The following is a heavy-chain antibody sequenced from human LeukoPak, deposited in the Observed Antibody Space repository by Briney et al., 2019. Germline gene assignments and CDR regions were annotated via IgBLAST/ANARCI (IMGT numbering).Heavy chain of an antibody. V-gene: IGHV4-34*01. CDR2: INHSGST. CDR1: GGSFRGYY. Sequence: SETLCPTCAVYGGSFRGYYWGWIRRPPGKGLEWIGEINHSGSTTYTPSFKSRVTISVDTSKTQFSLKLSSVTAADTAVYYCARGSAKQTGYIVRWAGDINEPDNGFDPWGQGTLVTVSS. CDR3: ARGSAKQTGYIVRWAGDINEPDNGFDP. D-gene: IGHD3-10*01. J-gene: IGHJ5*02.